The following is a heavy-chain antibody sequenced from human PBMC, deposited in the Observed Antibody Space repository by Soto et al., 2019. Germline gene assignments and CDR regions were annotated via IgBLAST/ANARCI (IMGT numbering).Heavy chain of an antibody. D-gene: IGHD3-10*01. J-gene: IGHJ6*04. Sequence: ASVKVSCKPSGYTLNTYYLHWVRQAPGQGLEWMGIIHPSGGGSTYAQKFLGRVTMTTDTSTSTAYMELRSLRSDDTAVYYCASNYLYYYGSGNTKYYGMDVWGKGTTVPVSS. CDR2: IHPSGGGS. CDR1: GYTLNTYY. CDR3: ASNYLYYYGSGNTKYYGMDV. V-gene: IGHV1-46*02.